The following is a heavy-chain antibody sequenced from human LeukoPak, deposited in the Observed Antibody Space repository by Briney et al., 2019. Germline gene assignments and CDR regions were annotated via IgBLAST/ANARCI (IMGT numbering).Heavy chain of an antibody. V-gene: IGHV3-21*01. D-gene: IGHD3-22*01. CDR3: ARDRRITMTRPDY. J-gene: IGHJ4*02. CDR1: VFTLSRYS. Sequence: GGSLRLSCAASVFTLSRYSMNWLRQAPGKGLEWVSYISTSSSYIYYADSVKGRFTISRDNAKNSLYLQMNSLRAEDTAVYYCARDRRITMTRPDYWGQGTLVTVSS. CDR2: ISTSSSYI.